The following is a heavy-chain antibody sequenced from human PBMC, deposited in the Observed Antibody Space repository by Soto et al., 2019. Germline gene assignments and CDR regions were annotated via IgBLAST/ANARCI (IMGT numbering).Heavy chain of an antibody. J-gene: IGHJ5*02. CDR3: ARDYAAAGWFDP. V-gene: IGHV4-59*01. Sequence: SETLSLTCTVSGGSISSYYWSWIRQPPGKGLEWIGYIYYSGSTNYNPSLKSRVTISVDTSKNQFSLKLSSVTAADTAVYYCARDYAAAGWFDPWGQGTLVTVSS. CDR2: IYYSGST. D-gene: IGHD6-13*01. CDR1: GGSISSYY.